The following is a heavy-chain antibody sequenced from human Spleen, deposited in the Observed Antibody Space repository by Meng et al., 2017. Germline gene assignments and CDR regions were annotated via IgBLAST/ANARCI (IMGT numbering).Heavy chain of an antibody. CDR2: ISYDGSYK. J-gene: IGHJ4*02. D-gene: IGHD4-23*01. V-gene: IGHV3-30-3*01. Sequence: QVQLVESGGGVVQPGRSLRLSCAASGFIFRNYAMHWVRQAPGKGLEWVAVISYDGSYKNYADSVKGRFTIYRDSARNTLYLQMNYLTAEDTAMYYCVRDFGGNSDYWGQGALVTVSS. CDR3: VRDFGGNSDY. CDR1: GFIFRNYA.